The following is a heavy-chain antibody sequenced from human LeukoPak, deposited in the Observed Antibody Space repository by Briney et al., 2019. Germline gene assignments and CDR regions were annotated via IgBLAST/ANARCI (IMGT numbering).Heavy chain of an antibody. D-gene: IGHD3-3*01. CDR2: ISAYNGNT. CDR3: ARGGTFFGVVTLPPIYYYYYGMDV. V-gene: IGHV1-18*01. CDR1: GYTFTSYG. J-gene: IGHJ6*02. Sequence: GASVKVSCKASGYTFTSYGISWVRQAPGQGLEWMGWISAYNGNTNYAQKLQGRVTMTTDTSTSTAYMELRSLRSDDTAVYYCARGGTFFGVVTLPPIYYYYYGMDVWGQGTTVTVSS.